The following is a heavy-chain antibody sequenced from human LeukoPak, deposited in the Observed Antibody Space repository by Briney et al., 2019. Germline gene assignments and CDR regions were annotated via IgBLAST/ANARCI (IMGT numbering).Heavy chain of an antibody. D-gene: IGHD5-12*01. J-gene: IGHJ5*02. CDR3: ATSDSDYDREHYKCFDP. Sequence: SVKVSCKASGGTFSNYALSWVRQAPGQGLVWMGGIIPLFGTANYAQSFQGRVTITADESTRTAYMELSSLRSEDTAVYYCATSDSDYDREHYKCFDPWGQGTLVTVSS. CDR2: IIPLFGTA. V-gene: IGHV1-69*13. CDR1: GGTFSNYA.